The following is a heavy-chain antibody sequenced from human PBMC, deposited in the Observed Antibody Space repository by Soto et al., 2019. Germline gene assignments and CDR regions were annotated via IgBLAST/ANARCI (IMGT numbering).Heavy chain of an antibody. J-gene: IGHJ4*02. V-gene: IGHV3-30*18. CDR2: ISYDGSNK. CDR3: AKDMTVTTFLGYYFDY. CDR1: GLTFSSYG. D-gene: IGHD4-4*01. Sequence: GGSLRLSCAASGLTFSSYGMHWVRQAPGKGLEWVAVISYDGSNKYYADFVKGRFTISRDNSKNTLYLQMNSLRAEDTAVFYCAKDMTVTTFLGYYFDYWGQGTLVTVSS.